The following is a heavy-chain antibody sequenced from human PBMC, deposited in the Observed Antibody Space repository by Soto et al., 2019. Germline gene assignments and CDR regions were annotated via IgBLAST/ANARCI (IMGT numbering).Heavy chain of an antibody. D-gene: IGHD3-3*02. V-gene: IGHV4-39*01. CDR2: MFYGVST. J-gene: IGHJ4*02. CDR1: GSSINSSVYY. CDR3: ARLPSRHLVDY. Sequence: TLSLTCPVSGSSINSSVYYWGWIRQPPGKGLEWIGSMFYGVSTYYNPSLKSRVTVSVDTSKNQFSLNLRSVTAADTAVYYCARLPSRHLVDYWGQGTLVTVSS.